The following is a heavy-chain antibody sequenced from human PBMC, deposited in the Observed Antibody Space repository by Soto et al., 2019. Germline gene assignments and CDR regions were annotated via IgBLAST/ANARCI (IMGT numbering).Heavy chain of an antibody. V-gene: IGHV3-9*01. CDR1: GFTFDDYA. Sequence: EVQLVESGGGLVQPGRSLRLSCAASGFTFDDYAMHWVRQAPGKGPEWVSGITWYSGSRGYAESVKGRFTISRDNAKNSLYLQMNSLRTEDTVLSYCAKSKGDIEIQTTTVTTVWCPFHIWGQGTMVTVSS. CDR3: AKSKGDIEIQTTTVTTVWCPFHI. D-gene: IGHD4-17*01. CDR2: ITWYSGSR. J-gene: IGHJ3*02.